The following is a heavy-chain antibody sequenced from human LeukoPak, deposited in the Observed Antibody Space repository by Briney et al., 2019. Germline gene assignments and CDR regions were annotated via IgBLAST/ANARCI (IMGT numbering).Heavy chain of an antibody. V-gene: IGHV4-39*01. CDR3: ARVLITALRGPNRMDV. D-gene: IGHD3-10*01. CDR1: DGSIRDSHHY. J-gene: IGHJ6*02. CDR2: IYFTGTT. Sequence: SETLSLTCTVSDGSIRDSHHYWGWIRQPPGKGLERIGSIYFTGTTYHNPSLRSRVTIPVDTSKNQFSLKLNSVTAADMAVYYCARVLITALRGPNRMDVWGQGITVTVSS.